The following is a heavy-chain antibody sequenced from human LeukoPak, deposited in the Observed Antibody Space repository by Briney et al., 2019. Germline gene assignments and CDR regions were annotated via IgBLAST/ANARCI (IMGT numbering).Heavy chain of an antibody. V-gene: IGHV3-21*01. Sequence: GGSLRLSCAASGFTFSSYSVNWVRQAPGKGLEWVSSISSSSSYIYYADSVKGRFTISRDNAKNSLYLQMNSLRAEDTAVYYCARDQGGLLWFGELFNAPNYFDYWGQGTLVTVSS. J-gene: IGHJ4*02. CDR1: GFTFSSYS. CDR2: ISSSSSYI. CDR3: ARDQGGLLWFGELFNAPNYFDY. D-gene: IGHD3-10*01.